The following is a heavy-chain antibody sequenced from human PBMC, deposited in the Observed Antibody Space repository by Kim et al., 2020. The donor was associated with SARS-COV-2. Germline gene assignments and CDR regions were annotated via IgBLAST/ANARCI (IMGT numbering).Heavy chain of an antibody. D-gene: IGHD3-16*01. CDR2: IWYDGSNK. J-gene: IGHJ4*02. CDR1: GFTFSNYG. Sequence: GGSLRLSCAASGFTFSNYGMHWVRQAPGKGLEWVAVIWYDGSNKYYADSVKGRFTISRDNSKNTLYLQMNSLRAEDTAVYYCAREGYLYRHLDYWGQGTLVTVSS. CDR3: AREGYLYRHLDY. V-gene: IGHV3-33*01.